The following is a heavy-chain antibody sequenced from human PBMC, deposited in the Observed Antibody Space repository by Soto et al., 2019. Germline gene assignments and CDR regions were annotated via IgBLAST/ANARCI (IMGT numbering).Heavy chain of an antibody. CDR2: IYYSGST. CDR3: ATRQGGSYNWLDP. J-gene: IGHJ5*02. Sequence: SETLSLTCTVSGGSISRSSYSWGWIRQPPGKGLEWIGTIYYSGSTYYNPSLKSRVTISVDTSKNQFSLKLSSVTAADTAVYYCATRQGGSYNWLDPCGQGTMVTV. CDR1: GGSISRSSYS. V-gene: IGHV4-39*01. D-gene: IGHD2-15*01.